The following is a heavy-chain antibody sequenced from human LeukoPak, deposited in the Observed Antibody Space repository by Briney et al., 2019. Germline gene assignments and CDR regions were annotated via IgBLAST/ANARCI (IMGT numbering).Heavy chain of an antibody. V-gene: IGHV3-23*01. Sequence: PGGSLRLSCVVSGFTFSSYGMHWVRQAPGKGLEWVSGISGSGGSTYYADSVKGRFTISRDNSKNTLHLQMNSLRAEDTAVYYCAKKRVAVAGTHYFDYWGQGTLVTVSS. CDR1: GFTFSSYG. CDR2: ISGSGGST. J-gene: IGHJ4*02. CDR3: AKKRVAVAGTHYFDY. D-gene: IGHD6-19*01.